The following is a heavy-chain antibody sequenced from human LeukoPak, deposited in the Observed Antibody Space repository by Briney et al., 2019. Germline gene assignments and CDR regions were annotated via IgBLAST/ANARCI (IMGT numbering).Heavy chain of an antibody. CDR3: ANLLYDILTGYPLDY. D-gene: IGHD3-9*01. V-gene: IGHV3-23*01. CDR2: ISGSGGST. Sequence: GRSLRLSCAASGFTFDDYAMSWVRQAPGKGLEWVSAISGSGGSTYYADSVKGRFTISRDNSKNTLYLQMNSLRAEDTAVYYCANLLYDILTGYPLDYWGQGTLVTVSS. J-gene: IGHJ4*02. CDR1: GFTFDDYA.